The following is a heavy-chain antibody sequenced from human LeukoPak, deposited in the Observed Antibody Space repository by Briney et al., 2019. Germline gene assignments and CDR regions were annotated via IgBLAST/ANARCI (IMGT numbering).Heavy chain of an antibody. CDR1: GYTFTGYY. CDR2: INPNSGGT. CDR3: ARAEPFGVGPLYYYYGMDV. Sequence: ASVKVSCKASGYTFTGYYMHWVQQAPGQGLEWMGWINPNSGGTNYAQKFRGRVTMTRDTSISTAYMELSSLRSEDTAVYYCARAEPFGVGPLYYYYGMDVWGQGTTVTVSS. J-gene: IGHJ6*02. D-gene: IGHD3-3*01. V-gene: IGHV1-2*02.